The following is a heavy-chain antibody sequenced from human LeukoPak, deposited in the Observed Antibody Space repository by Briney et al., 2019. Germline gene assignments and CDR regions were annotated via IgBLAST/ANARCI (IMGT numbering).Heavy chain of an antibody. Sequence: GGSLRLSCAASGFTFSSYSMNWVRQAPGKGLEWVSYISSGSSTIYYADSVKGRFTISRDNAKNSLFLQMNSLRAEDTAVYYCARARNEDYWGQGTLVTVSS. V-gene: IGHV3-48*01. J-gene: IGHJ4*02. D-gene: IGHD1-1*01. CDR3: ARARNEDY. CDR2: ISSGSSTI. CDR1: GFTFSSYS.